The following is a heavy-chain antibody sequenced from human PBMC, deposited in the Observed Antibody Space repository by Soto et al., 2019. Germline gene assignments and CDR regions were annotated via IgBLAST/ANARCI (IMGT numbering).Heavy chain of an antibody. CDR2: TRNKANSYAA. CDR1: GFRFSDYY. V-gene: IGHV3-72*01. CDR3: ARDTGGSYDF. J-gene: IGHJ4*02. D-gene: IGHD1-26*01. Sequence: EVQLVESGGGLVQPGGSLRLSCAASGFRFSDYYMDWVRQLPGMGLEWVGRTRNKANSYAAEYAPFLRGRFTISRHDSEDSMFLQLNSLKTEDTAVYYCARDTGGSYDFWGQGALVTVSS.